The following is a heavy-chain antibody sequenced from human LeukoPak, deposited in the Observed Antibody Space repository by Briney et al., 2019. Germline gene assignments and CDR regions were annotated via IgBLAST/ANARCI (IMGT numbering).Heavy chain of an antibody. CDR1: GYTFTSYA. V-gene: IGHV1-69*13. CDR2: IIPIFGTA. CDR3: ARGSTESITIFGVVITRDDWFDP. D-gene: IGHD3-3*01. Sequence: AASVKVSCKASGYTFTSYAISWVRQAPGQGLEWMGGIIPIFGTANYAQKFQGRVTITADESTSTAYMEPSSLRSEDTAVYYCARGSTESITIFGVVITRDDWFDPWGQGTLVTVSS. J-gene: IGHJ5*02.